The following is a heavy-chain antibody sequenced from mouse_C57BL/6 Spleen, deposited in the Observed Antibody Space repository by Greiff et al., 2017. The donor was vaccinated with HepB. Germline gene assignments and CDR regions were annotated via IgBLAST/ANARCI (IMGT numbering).Heavy chain of an antibody. CDR3: AREGFDGYYNYYAMDY. D-gene: IGHD2-3*01. V-gene: IGHV1-55*01. CDR1: GYTFTSYW. CDR2: IYPGSGST. Sequence: QVQLQQPGAELVKPGASVKMSCKASGYTFTSYWITWVKQRTGQGLEWIGDIYPGSGSTNYNEKFKSKATLTVDTSSSTAYMQLSSLTSEDSAVYYCAREGFDGYYNYYAMDYWGQGTSVTVSS. J-gene: IGHJ4*01.